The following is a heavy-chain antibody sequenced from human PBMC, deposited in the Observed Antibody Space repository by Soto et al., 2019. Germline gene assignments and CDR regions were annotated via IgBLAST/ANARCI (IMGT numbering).Heavy chain of an antibody. CDR1: GYSISSGYY. CDR2: IYHSGST. V-gene: IGHV4-38-2*02. J-gene: IGHJ6*02. D-gene: IGHD3-10*01. CDR3: AREPNNSYDSGSYYNAGGMDV. Sequence: ASETLSLTCAVSGYSISSGYYWGWIRQPPGKGLEWIGSIYHSGSTYYNPSLKSRVTISLEASKNQFSLKLSSVTAADTAVQYCAREPNNSYDSGSYYNAGGMDVWGQGTTVTVPS.